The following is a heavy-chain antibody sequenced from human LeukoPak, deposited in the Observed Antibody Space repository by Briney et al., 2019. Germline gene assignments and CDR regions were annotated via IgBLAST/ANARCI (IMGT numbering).Heavy chain of an antibody. CDR3: ARVRSGCSSTSCYNNWFDP. Sequence: PSETLSLTCTVSGGSISSYYWSWIRQHPGKGLEWIGYIYYSGSTYYNPSLKSRVTISVDTSKNQFSLKLSSVTAADTAVYYCARVRSGCSSTSCYNNWFDPWGQGTLVTVSS. D-gene: IGHD2-2*01. CDR1: GGSISSYY. V-gene: IGHV4-59*06. J-gene: IGHJ5*02. CDR2: IYYSGST.